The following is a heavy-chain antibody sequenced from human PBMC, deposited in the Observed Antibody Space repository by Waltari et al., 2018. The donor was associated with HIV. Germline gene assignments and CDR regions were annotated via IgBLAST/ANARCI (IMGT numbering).Heavy chain of an antibody. CDR2: IYHSGST. CDR1: GYPISGGHS. Sequence: QVQLQESGPGLVKPSETLSLTCAVSGYPISGGHSWGWIRQPPGKGLEWLASIYHSGSTYYNPSLKSRVTISIDTSKNQFSLKLSSVTAADTAMFYCAREGYGSGIDYWGQGTLVTVSS. J-gene: IGHJ4*02. D-gene: IGHD2-15*01. CDR3: AREGYGSGIDY. V-gene: IGHV4-38-2*02.